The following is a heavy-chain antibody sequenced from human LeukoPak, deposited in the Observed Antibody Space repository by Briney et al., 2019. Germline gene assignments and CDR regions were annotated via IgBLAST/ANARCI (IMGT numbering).Heavy chain of an antibody. D-gene: IGHD3-22*01. V-gene: IGHV5-51*01. CDR2: IYPGDSDT. J-gene: IGHJ4*02. Sequence: GASLQISCKGSGYIFTSYWIGWVRQLPGKGLEWMGIIYPGDSDTRYSPSFQGQVTISADKSISTAYLQWSSLKASDTAMYYCARLRAGSGWFAYWGQGTLVTVSS. CDR1: GYIFTSYW. CDR3: ARLRAGSGWFAY.